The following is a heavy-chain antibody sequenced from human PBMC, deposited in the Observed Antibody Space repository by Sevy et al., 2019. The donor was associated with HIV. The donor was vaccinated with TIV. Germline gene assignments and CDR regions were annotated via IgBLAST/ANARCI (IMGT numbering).Heavy chain of an antibody. V-gene: IGHV4-38-2*01. CDR2: VYHSGTA. D-gene: IGHD3-10*01. Sequence: SETLSLTCAVSGYSITSGFLWGWIRQPPGKGLEWIGSVYHSGTAYNNPSVNSRVIVSVDTSNNQFSLKLNSVTAADTAVYSCARHSHGSGTYYVPFDSWGQGTLVTVSS. CDR1: GYSITSGFL. J-gene: IGHJ4*02. CDR3: ARHSHGSGTYYVPFDS.